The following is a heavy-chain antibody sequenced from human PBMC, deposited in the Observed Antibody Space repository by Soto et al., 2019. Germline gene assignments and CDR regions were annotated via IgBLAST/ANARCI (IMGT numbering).Heavy chain of an antibody. D-gene: IGHD5-18*01. CDR3: ARSGIQLWFFDAFDI. J-gene: IGHJ3*02. V-gene: IGHV1-18*01. Sequence: ASVKVSCKASGYTFTIYGISWVRQAPGQGLEWMGWINANSGNTNYAQKFQGWVTMTRDTSISTAYMELSRLRSDDTAVYYCARSGIQLWFFDAFDIWGQGTMVTVSS. CDR2: INANSGNT. CDR1: GYTFTIYG.